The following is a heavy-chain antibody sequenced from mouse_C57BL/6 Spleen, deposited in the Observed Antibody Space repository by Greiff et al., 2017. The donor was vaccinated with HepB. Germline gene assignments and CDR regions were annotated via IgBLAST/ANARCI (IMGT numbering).Heavy chain of an antibody. D-gene: IGHD1-1*01. CDR1: GYTFTSYW. CDR2: IDPSDSYT. CDR3: ARPITTVVATDYFDY. V-gene: IGHV1-59*01. Sequence: QVQLKQPGAELVRPGTSVKLSCKASGYTFTSYWMHWVKQRPGQGLEWIGVIDPSDSYTNYNQKFKGKATLTVDTSSSTAYMQLSSLTSEDSAVYYCARPITTVVATDYFDYWGQGTTLTVSS. J-gene: IGHJ2*01.